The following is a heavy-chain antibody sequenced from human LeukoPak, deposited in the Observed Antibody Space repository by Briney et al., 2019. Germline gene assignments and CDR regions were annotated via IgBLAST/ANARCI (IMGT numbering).Heavy chain of an antibody. CDR2: IIPIFGTA. J-gene: IGHJ4*02. V-gene: IGHV1-69*01. CDR1: GGTFSSYA. CDR3: ATPLYSSSWYDY. D-gene: IGHD6-13*01. Sequence: GASVKVSCKASGGTFSSYAISWVRQAPGQGLEWMGGIIPIFGTANYAQKFQGRVTITADESTSTAYMELSSLRSEDTVVYYCATPLYSSSWYDYWGQGTLVTVSS.